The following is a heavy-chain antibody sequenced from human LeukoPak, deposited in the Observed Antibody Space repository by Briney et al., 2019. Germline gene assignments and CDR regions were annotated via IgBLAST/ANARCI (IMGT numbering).Heavy chain of an antibody. CDR3: ARDPGAAADYYYYYYMGV. D-gene: IGHD6-13*01. V-gene: IGHV4-61*02. CDR2: IYTSGST. J-gene: IGHJ6*03. CDR1: GGSISSGSYY. Sequence: SQTLSLTCTVSGGSISSGSYYWSWIRQPAGKGLEWIGRIYTSGSTNYNPSLKSRVTISVDTSKNQFSLKLSSVTAADTAVYHCARDPGAAADYYYYYYMGVWGKGTTVTVSS.